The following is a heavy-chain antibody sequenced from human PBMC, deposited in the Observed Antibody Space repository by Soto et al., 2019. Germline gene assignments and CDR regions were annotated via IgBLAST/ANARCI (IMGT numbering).Heavy chain of an antibody. CDR3: AREMGTIFGVVIRGWFDP. V-gene: IGHV4-30-4*01. Sequence: TLSLTCTVSGGSISSGDYYWSWIRQPPGKGLEWIGYIYYSGSTYYNPSLKSRVTISVDTSKNQFSLKLSSVTAADTAVYYCAREMGTIFGVVIRGWFDPWGQGTLVTVSS. CDR1: GGSISSGDYY. CDR2: IYYSGST. J-gene: IGHJ5*02. D-gene: IGHD3-3*01.